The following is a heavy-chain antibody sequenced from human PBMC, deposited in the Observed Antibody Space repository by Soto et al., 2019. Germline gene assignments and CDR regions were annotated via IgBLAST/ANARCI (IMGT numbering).Heavy chain of an antibody. CDR1: GGSSIGYG. Sequence: PSETLCVRWCVAGGSSIGYGGSWIRQSPGKGLEYIGYVYNGNTNYNPSLNSRVTISVDTSKNQFSLKLSSVTAADTAVYYCARERADGGNIYWGQRTLVTVSS. CDR3: ARERADGGNIY. J-gene: IGHJ4*02. CDR2: VYNGNT. D-gene: IGHD2-15*01. V-gene: IGHV4-4*08.